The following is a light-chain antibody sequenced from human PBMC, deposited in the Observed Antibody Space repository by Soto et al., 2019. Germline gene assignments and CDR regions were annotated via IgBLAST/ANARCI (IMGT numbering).Light chain of an antibody. J-gene: IGKJ5*01. V-gene: IGKV3-15*01. CDR3: QQYKSWPPIT. CDR2: GAS. CDR1: QSVSSS. Sequence: NVLTQSPPTLSVSPGEGATFSCRASQSVSSSLAWYQQKPGQAPRLLIYGASTRATGTPARFSGSGSGTEFTLTISSLQSEDFAVYYCQQYKSWPPITFGQGTRLEIK.